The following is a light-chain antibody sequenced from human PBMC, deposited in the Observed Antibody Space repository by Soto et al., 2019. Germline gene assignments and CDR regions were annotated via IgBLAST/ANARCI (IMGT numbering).Light chain of an antibody. J-gene: IGLJ1*01. CDR2: DVS. CDR1: SSDVGRYNF. Sequence: QSALTQPASVSGSPGQSITVSCIGTSSDVGRYNFVSWYQQHPGKAPKLVIYDVSNRPSGVSNRFSGSKSGNTASLTISGLQAEDEADYYCTSYTTSTTYVSGTGTKDNDL. V-gene: IGLV2-14*03. CDR3: TSYTTSTTYV.